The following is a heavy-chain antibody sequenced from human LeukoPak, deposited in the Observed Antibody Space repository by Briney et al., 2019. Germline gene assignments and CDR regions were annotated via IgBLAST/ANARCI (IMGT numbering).Heavy chain of an antibody. D-gene: IGHD6-6*01. Sequence: ASVKVSCKASGYTFTNYYTHWVRQAPGQGPEWMGLINPSGGSTTYAQKFQGRVTMTRDTSTSTVYMELSSLRSEDTAVYYCASPPSISSSYYYYDMDVWGQGTTVTVSS. CDR3: ASPPSISSSYYYYDMDV. CDR2: INPSGGST. J-gene: IGHJ6*02. CDR1: GYTFTNYY. V-gene: IGHV1-46*01.